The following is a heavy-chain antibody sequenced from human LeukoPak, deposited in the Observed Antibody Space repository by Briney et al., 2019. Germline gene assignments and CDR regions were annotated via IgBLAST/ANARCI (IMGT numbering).Heavy chain of an antibody. Sequence: PGRSLRLSCAASGFTFDDYAMHWVRQAPGKGLEWVSGISWNSGSIGYADSVKGRFTISRDNAKNSLYLQMNGLRAEDTALYYCAKDIGSGSYYLSGFDYWGQGTLVTVSS. V-gene: IGHV3-9*01. J-gene: IGHJ4*02. CDR1: GFTFDDYA. CDR3: AKDIGSGSYYLSGFDY. CDR2: ISWNSGSI. D-gene: IGHD3-10*01.